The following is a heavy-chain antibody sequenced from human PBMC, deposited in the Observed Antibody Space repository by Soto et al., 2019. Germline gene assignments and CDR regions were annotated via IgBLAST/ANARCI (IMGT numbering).Heavy chain of an antibody. CDR3: ARGPLAIFGVVTSDWYFDL. CDR2: IIPIFGTA. D-gene: IGHD3-3*01. Sequence: QVQLVQSGAEVQEPGSSVKVSCKASGGTFSSYAISWVRQAPGQGLEWMGGIIPIFGTANYAQKFQGRVTITADESTSTAYMELSSLSSEDTAVYYCARGPLAIFGVVTSDWYFDLWGRGTLVTVSS. CDR1: GGTFSSYA. V-gene: IGHV1-69*01. J-gene: IGHJ2*01.